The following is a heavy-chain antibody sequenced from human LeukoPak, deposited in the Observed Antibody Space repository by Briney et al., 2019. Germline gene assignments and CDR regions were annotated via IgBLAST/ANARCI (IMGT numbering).Heavy chain of an antibody. D-gene: IGHD6-19*01. CDR2: IIGSNGAT. Sequence: GGSLRLSCAASGFTFSNYAMNWVRQAPGKGLEWVSLIIGSNGATFYADSVKGRFTISRDTSKNTLYLQMNSLRAEDTAVYSCAKGSGSGWYGWFAPWGQGTLVTVSS. CDR1: GFTFSNYA. J-gene: IGHJ5*02. V-gene: IGHV3-23*01. CDR3: AKGSGSGWYGWFAP.